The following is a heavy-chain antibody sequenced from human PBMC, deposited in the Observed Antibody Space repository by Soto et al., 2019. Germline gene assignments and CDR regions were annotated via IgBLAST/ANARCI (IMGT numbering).Heavy chain of an antibody. CDR2: ISYDGSNK. CDR3: ARTTSPYFDY. Sequence: GGSLRLSCAASGFTFSNYAMHWVRQAPGKGLEWVAVISYDGSNKYYADSVKGQFTISRDNSKNTLFLQMNSLRAEDTAVYYCARTTSPYFDYWGQGTLVTVSS. V-gene: IGHV3-30-3*01. J-gene: IGHJ4*02. CDR1: GFTFSNYA.